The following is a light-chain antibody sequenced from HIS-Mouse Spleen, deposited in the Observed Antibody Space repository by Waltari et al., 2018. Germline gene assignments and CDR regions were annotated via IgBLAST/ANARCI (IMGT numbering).Light chain of an antibody. CDR3: YSTDSSGNHRV. Sequence: SYELTQPPSVSVSPGQTARITCPGAALPKQYAYWYQQKSGQAPVLVIYEDSKRPARIPERFSGSSSGTMATLTISGAQVEDEADYYCYSTDSSGNHRVFGGGTKLTVL. CDR2: EDS. V-gene: IGLV3-10*01. CDR1: ALPKQY. J-gene: IGLJ2*01.